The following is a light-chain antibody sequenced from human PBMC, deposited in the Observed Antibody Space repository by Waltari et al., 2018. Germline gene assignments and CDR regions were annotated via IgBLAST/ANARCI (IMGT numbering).Light chain of an antibody. Sequence: QSALTQPPSASGSPGQSVTISCTGTSSDVGGYNYVSWYQQHPGNAPKLMIYEVSKRPSGVPDRFSGSKSGNTASLTVSGLQAEDEADYYCCSDIGNNNLVVFGGGTKVTVL. V-gene: IGLV2-8*01. CDR3: CSDIGNNNLVV. CDR1: SSDVGGYNY. J-gene: IGLJ2*01. CDR2: EVS.